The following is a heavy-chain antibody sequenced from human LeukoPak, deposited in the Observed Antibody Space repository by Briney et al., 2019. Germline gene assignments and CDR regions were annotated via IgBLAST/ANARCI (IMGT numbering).Heavy chain of an antibody. J-gene: IGHJ4*02. D-gene: IGHD6-19*01. V-gene: IGHV4-39*01. CDR2: FYSSGTT. CDR3: ARTSSSGLVGGYYFDY. CDR1: GGSITSSSFY. Sequence: SETLSLTCTVSGGSITSSSFYWGWIRQPPRRGLEWIGSFYSSGTTYYNPSLKNRVTISVDTSKNQFSLKLSSVTAADTAVYYCARTSSSGLVGGYYFDYWGQGTLVTVSS.